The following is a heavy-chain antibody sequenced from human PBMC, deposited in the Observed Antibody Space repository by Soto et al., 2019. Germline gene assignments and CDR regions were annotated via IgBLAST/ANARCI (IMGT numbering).Heavy chain of an antibody. CDR1: GCAISTYNYY. D-gene: IGHD3-10*01. V-gene: IGHV4-39*01. CDR3: ARDFGSGSRYGIDV. J-gene: IGHJ6*02. CDR2: VYYSGSN. Sequence: SDALSLTLSSCGCAISTYNYYWGWIPQPPGKGLEWIGSVYYSGSNYYNPSLRRRVTISVDTSKKQFSLRLSAVTAADTAVYFCARDFGSGSRYGIDVWGQGTMDT.